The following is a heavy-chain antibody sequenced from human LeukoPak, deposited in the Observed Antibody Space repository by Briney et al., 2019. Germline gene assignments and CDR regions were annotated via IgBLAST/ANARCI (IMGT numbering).Heavy chain of an antibody. Sequence: ASGKVSGKASGYTFTSYGISWVRQAPGQGLEGMGWISAYNGNTNYAQKLHGRVTITTDTSTSIAYMELRSLRSDDTAVYYCARGRYCNSSSCYNRYWFDPWGQGTLVTVSS. D-gene: IGHD2-2*02. CDR1: GYTFTSYG. CDR2: ISAYNGNT. CDR3: ARGRYCNSSSCYNRYWFDP. J-gene: IGHJ5*02. V-gene: IGHV1-18*01.